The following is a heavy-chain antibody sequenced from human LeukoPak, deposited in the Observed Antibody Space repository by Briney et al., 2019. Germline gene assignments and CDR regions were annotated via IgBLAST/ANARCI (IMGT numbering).Heavy chain of an antibody. CDR2: ISAYNGNT. J-gene: IGHJ4*02. D-gene: IGHD3-16*02. Sequence: PEASVKVSCKASGYTFTSYGISWVRQAPGQGLEWMGWISAYNGNTDYAQKLQGRVTMTTDTSTGTAYMELRSLRSDDTAVYYCARDGYDYVWGSYRPQGYWGQGTLVTVSS. CDR3: ARDGYDYVWGSYRPQGY. CDR1: GYTFTSYG. V-gene: IGHV1-18*01.